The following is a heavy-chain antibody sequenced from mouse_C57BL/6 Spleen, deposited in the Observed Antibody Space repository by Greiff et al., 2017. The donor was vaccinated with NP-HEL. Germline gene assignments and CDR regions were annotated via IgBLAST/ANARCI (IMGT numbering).Heavy chain of an antibody. V-gene: IGHV1-61*01. Sequence: QVQLQQPGAELVRPGSSVKLSCKASGYTFTSYWMDWVKQRPGQGLEWIGNIYPSDSETHYNQKFKDKATLTVDKSSSTAYMQLSSLTSEASAVYYCAKAVYGSSPFAYWGQGTLVTVSA. CDR1: GYTFTSYW. J-gene: IGHJ3*01. CDR3: AKAVYGSSPFAY. D-gene: IGHD1-1*01. CDR2: IYPSDSET.